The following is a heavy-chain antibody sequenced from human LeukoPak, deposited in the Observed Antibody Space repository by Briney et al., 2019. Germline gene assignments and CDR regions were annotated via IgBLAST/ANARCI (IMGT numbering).Heavy chain of an antibody. Sequence: GGSLRLSCAVSGFTVSSRYMSWVRQAPGKGLEWVSVIYTGANTYYGDSVKGRFTISRDNSKNTLYLDMSSLRVEDAAVYYCARVFGGSYVDSWGQGTLVTVSS. CDR2: IYTGANT. CDR1: GFTVSSRY. CDR3: ARVFGGSYVDS. D-gene: IGHD3-16*01. J-gene: IGHJ4*02. V-gene: IGHV3-66*01.